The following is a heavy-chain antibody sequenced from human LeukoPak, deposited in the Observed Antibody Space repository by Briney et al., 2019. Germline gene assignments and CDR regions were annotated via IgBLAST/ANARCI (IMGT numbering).Heavy chain of an antibody. CDR3: ARDIDYGGNSGFDY. CDR1: GGSISGYY. D-gene: IGHD4-23*01. J-gene: IGHJ4*02. V-gene: IGHV4-59*01. CDR2: IYYSGTT. Sequence: SETLSLTCSVSGGSISGYYWNWIRQPPQKGLEWIGYIYYSGTTNYNPSLKSRVTISVDTSKNQFSLKLSSVTAADTAVYYCARDIDYGGNSGFDYWGQGTLVTVSS.